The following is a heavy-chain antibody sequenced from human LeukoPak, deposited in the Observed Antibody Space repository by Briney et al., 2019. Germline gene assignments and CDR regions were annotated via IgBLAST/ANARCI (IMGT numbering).Heavy chain of an antibody. D-gene: IGHD1-7*01. CDR2: IKGSDK. CDR1: GFTVSAKY. J-gene: IGHJ4*02. Sequence: GGSLRLSCAASGFTVSAKYMSWVRQAPGKGLEWVANIKGSDKGHGVSRDDARNSLYLQMDSLRAEDTAVYYCARDVDWNYDLWGQGTVVRVSS. V-gene: IGHV3-7*01. CDR3: ARDVDWNYDL.